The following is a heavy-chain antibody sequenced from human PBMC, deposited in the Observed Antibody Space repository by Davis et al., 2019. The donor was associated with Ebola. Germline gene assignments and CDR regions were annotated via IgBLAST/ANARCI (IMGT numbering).Heavy chain of an antibody. CDR3: ASYLPMGGFDWPRFDC. CDR1: GYTFTSYA. Sequence: ASVKVSCKASGYTFTSYAMHWVRQAPGQRLEWMGWINAGNGNTKYSQKFQGRVTITRDTSASTAYMELSSLRSEDTAVYYCASYLPMGGFDWPRFDCWGQGTLVTVSS. CDR2: INAGNGNT. D-gene: IGHD3-9*01. J-gene: IGHJ4*02. V-gene: IGHV1-3*01.